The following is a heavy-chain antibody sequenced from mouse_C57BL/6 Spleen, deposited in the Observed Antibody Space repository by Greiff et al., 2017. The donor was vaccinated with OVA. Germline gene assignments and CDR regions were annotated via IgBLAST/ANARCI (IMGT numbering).Heavy chain of an antibody. CDR2: IDPSDSYT. J-gene: IGHJ2*01. CDR1: GYTFTSYW. CDR3: ARGGYYGPFDY. D-gene: IGHD1-1*01. Sequence: QVHVKQPGAELVRPGTSVKLSCKASGYTFTSYWMHWVKQRPGQGLEWIGVIDPSDSYTNYNQKFKGKATLTVDTSSSTAYMQLSSLTSEDSAVYYCARGGYYGPFDYWGQGTTLTVSS. V-gene: IGHV1-59*01.